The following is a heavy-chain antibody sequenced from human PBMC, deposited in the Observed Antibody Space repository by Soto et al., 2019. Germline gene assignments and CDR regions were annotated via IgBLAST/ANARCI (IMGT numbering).Heavy chain of an antibody. CDR3: ASAFPPMGGIDDY. CDR1: GFTFSSYC. V-gene: IGHV3-7*03. Sequence: EVQLVESGGGLVQPGGSLRLSCAASGFTFSSYCMSWVRQAPGKGLEWVANIKQDGSEKYYVDSVKGRFTISRDNAKNSLYLQMNSLRAEDTAVYYCASAFPPMGGIDDYWGQGTLVTVSS. D-gene: IGHD1-26*01. J-gene: IGHJ4*02. CDR2: IKQDGSEK.